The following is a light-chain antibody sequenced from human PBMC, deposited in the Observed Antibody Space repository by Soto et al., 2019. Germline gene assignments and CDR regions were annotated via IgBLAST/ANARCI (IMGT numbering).Light chain of an antibody. CDR2: GAS. CDR3: KQYGSLPLGFA. Sequence: EMVLTQSPGTLSLSPGERATLSCRASQTVTSNRLAWYQQKPGQAPRLLIYGASRRATGIPDRFSGSGSGKDFTLTISKLEPEDCAVYCSKQYGSLPLGFAFGPGTTLDTK. CDR1: QTVTSNR. J-gene: IGKJ3*01. V-gene: IGKV3-20*01.